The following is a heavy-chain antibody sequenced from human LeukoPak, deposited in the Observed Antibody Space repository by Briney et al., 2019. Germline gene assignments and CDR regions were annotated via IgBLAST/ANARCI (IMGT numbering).Heavy chain of an antibody. V-gene: IGHV3-23*01. CDR1: GFTFSSYA. J-gene: IGHJ3*02. CDR2: ISGSGGSV. CDR3: AKDRVIPFSSGSYHAFDI. Sequence: GGSLRLSCAASGFTFSSYAMSWVRQAPGKGLEWVSTISGSGGSVNHADSVKGRFTISRDNSKNTLHLQMNSLRGEDTAVYYCAKDRVIPFSSGSYHAFDIWGQGTTVTVS. D-gene: IGHD3-10*01.